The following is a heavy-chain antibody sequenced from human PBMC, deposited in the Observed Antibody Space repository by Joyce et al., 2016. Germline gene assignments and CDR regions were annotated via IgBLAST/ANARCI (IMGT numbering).Heavy chain of an antibody. J-gene: IGHJ4*02. Sequence: QVQLVDSGGGVVQPGRSLRLSCAASGFTFSNYVMHGVRQAPGKGLEWVAVIWYDGTNEYYADSVKGRFTISRDNSKNTLFLQMNSLRAEDTAVYYCARRDFDYWGQGTLVTVSS. CDR2: IWYDGTNE. CDR3: ARRDFDY. CDR1: GFTFSNYV. V-gene: IGHV3-33*01.